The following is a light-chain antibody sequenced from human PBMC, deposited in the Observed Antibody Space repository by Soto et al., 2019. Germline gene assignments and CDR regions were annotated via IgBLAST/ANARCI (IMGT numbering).Light chain of an antibody. CDR1: QSINSE. CDR3: QQGHNWPLT. J-gene: IGKJ2*01. V-gene: IGKV3-15*01. Sequence: EIVMTQSPATLSLSPGERAALSCRASQSINSELAWYQQKPGQPPRLLIYGASTRSTAVPARFTGSESGSAFTLTISGLQSEDFAVYYCQQGHNWPLTFGQGTRLEI. CDR2: GAS.